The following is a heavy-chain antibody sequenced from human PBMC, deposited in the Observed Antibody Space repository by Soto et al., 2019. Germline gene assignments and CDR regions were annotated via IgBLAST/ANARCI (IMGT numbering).Heavy chain of an antibody. CDR2: ISYDGSNK. V-gene: IGHV3-30-3*01. J-gene: IGHJ5*02. Sequence: PGGSLRLSCAASGFTFSSYAMHWVRQAPGKGLEWVAVISYDGSNKYYADSVKGRFTISRDNSNNTLWLQMNSLRAEDTAVYYCAKETGTWGQGTLVTVSS. CDR3: AKETGT. D-gene: IGHD1-1*01. CDR1: GFTFSSYA.